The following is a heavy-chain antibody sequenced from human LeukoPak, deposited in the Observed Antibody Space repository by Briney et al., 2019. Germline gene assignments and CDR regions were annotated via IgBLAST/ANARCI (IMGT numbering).Heavy chain of an antibody. CDR1: GGTLSSYA. J-gene: IGHJ4*02. CDR2: IIPILGIA. Sequence: GASVKVSCKASGGTLSSYAISWVRQAPGQGLEWMGRIIPILGIANYAQKFQGRVTITADKSTSTAYMELSSLRSEDTAVYYCARIGSSFPDYWGQGTLVTVSS. D-gene: IGHD6-13*01. CDR3: ARIGSSFPDY. V-gene: IGHV1-69*04.